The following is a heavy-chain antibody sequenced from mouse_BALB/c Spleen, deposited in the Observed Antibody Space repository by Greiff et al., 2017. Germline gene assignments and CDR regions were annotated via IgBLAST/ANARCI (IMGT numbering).Heavy chain of an antibody. D-gene: IGHD3-3*01. CDR2: IWGDGST. CDR1: GFSLTGYG. Sequence: VQLQESGPGLVAPSQTLSITCTASGFSLTGYGVNWVRQPPGKGLEWLGMIWGDGSTDYNSALKSRLSISKDNSKCQVFLKMNRLQTDDTARYYCARDGGDGYYVDYWGQGTTLTVSS. J-gene: IGHJ2*01. V-gene: IGHV2-6-7*01. CDR3: ARDGGDGYYVDY.